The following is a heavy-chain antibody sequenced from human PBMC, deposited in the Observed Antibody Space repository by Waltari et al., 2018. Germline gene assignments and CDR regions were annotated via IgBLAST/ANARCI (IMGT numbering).Heavy chain of an antibody. CDR3: AKARARLWCIHSYFFAY. CDR2: ISGSGGST. V-gene: IGHV3-23*01. J-gene: IGHJ4*02. Sequence: EVQLLESGGGLVQPGGSLRLSCAASGFTFSSYAMSWVRQAPGRGLEWVSAISGSGGSTYYAMTRKGRLTTPRANSTHSLYLQLNSLRDEDKTVYYRAKARARLWCIHSYFFAYRGQGTRGTVSS. CDR1: GFTFSSYA. D-gene: IGHD2-8*02.